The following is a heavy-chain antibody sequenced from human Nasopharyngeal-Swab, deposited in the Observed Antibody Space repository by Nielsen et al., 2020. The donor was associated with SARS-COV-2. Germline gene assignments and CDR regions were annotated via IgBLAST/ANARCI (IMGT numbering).Heavy chain of an antibody. J-gene: IGHJ2*01. D-gene: IGHD3-22*01. V-gene: IGHV3-74*01. Sequence: GGSLRLSCAASGFTFSSYWMHWVRQAPGKGLVWVSRINSDGSSTSYADSVKGRFTISRDSAKNTLYLQMNSLRAEDTAVYYCARPPLYYYDSSGPWYFDLWGRGTLVTVSS. CDR3: ARPPLYYYDSSGPWYFDL. CDR2: INSDGSST. CDR1: GFTFSSYW.